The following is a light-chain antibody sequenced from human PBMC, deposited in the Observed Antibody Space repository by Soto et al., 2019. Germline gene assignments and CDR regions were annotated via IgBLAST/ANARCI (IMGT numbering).Light chain of an antibody. Sequence: EIVMTQSPSTLSVSPLESSTLSCRASQTVSSNLAWYQQKPGQAPRLLIYGASTRATGIPARFSGSGSGTEFTLTISSLQSEDFAVYYCQQYNNWPSWTFGQGTKVDIK. V-gene: IGKV3-15*01. CDR2: GAS. CDR3: QQYNNWPSWT. CDR1: QTVSSN. J-gene: IGKJ1*01.